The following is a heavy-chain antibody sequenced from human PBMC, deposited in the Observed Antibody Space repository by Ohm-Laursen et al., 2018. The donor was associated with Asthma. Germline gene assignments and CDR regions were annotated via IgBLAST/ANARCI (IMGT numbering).Heavy chain of an antibody. CDR3: AKDEGRVKNWFDP. D-gene: IGHD2/OR15-2a*01. V-gene: IGHV3-30*18. CDR2: ISDDGTQK. CDR1: GFTFSNFG. J-gene: IGHJ5*02. Sequence: SLRLSCAASGFTFSNFGMHWVRQAPGKGLERVAVISDDGTQKYYGESVKGRFTISRDNSKSTMFLDMTSLRSEDTGLYFCAKDEGRVKNWFDPWGPGTRVNVSS.